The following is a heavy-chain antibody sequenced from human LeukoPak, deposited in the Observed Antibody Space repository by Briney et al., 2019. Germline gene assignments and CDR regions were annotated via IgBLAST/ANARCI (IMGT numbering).Heavy chain of an antibody. CDR1: GFTFSSYW. CDR2: IKQDGSEK. J-gene: IGHJ3*02. CDR3: ASSYGDYALSAFDI. Sequence: GGSLRLSCAASGFTFSSYWMSWVRQAPGKGLEWVANIKQDGSEKYYVDSVKGRFTISRDNAKNSLYLQMNSLRAEDTAVYHCASSYGDYALSAFDIWGQGTMVTVSS. D-gene: IGHD4-17*01. V-gene: IGHV3-7*01.